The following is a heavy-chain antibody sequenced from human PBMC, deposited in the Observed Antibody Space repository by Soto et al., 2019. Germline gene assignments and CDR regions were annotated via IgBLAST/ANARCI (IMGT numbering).Heavy chain of an antibody. CDR2: ILPFFGTA. CDR3: ARGHEFGSNSYACDV. J-gene: IGHJ3*01. CDR1: GGSFRREA. V-gene: IGHV1-69*12. D-gene: IGHD2-15*01. Sequence: QVQLVQSGDEVKKPGSSVKVSCKASGGSFRREAINWVRQAPGQGPEWMGGILPFFGTADYAQKFRGRVTLTADGSTTTVYMELGSLRFETTAVDCYARGHEFGSNSYACDVWGQGTMVIVSS.